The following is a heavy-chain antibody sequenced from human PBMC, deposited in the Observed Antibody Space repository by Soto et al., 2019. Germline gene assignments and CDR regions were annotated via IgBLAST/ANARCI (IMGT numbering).Heavy chain of an antibody. CDR1: GGTFSSYA. CDR3: ARDHPHGATPRDYYYGMDV. D-gene: IGHD1-26*01. V-gene: IGHV1-69*12. CDR2: IIPIFGTA. Sequence: QVQLVQSGAEVKKPGSSVKVSCKASGGTFSSYAISWVRQAPGQGLEWMGGIIPIFGTANYAQKFQGRVTITADESTSTAYMELSRLRSEDTAVYYCARDHPHGATPRDYYYGMDVWGQGTTVTVSS. J-gene: IGHJ6*02.